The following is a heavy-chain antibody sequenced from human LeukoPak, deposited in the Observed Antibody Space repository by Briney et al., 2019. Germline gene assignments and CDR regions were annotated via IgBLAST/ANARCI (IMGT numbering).Heavy chain of an antibody. V-gene: IGHV4-39*01. CDR3: ARSTFSYYYDSSGYYHGPFDY. J-gene: IGHJ4*02. CDR1: GGSISSSRYY. D-gene: IGHD3-22*01. CDR2: IYYSGST. Sequence: PSETLSLTCTVSGGSISSSRYYWGWIRQPPGKGLGWMGRIYYSGSTYYNPSLKSRVTISVDTSKNQFSLKLSSVTAADTAVYYCARSTFSYYYDSSGYYHGPFDYWGQGTLVTVSS.